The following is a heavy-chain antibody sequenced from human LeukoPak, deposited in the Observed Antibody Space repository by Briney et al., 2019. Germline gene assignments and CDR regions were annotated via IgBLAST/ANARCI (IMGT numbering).Heavy chain of an antibody. D-gene: IGHD6-19*01. V-gene: IGHV4-34*01. CDR3: ARTSGYSSGWYLYYYMDV. Sequence: PLETLSLTCAVYGGSFSGYYWSWIRQPPGKGLEWIGEINHSGSTNYNPSLRSRVTISVDTSKNQFSLKLSSVTAADTAVYYCARTSGYSSGWYLYYYMDVWGKGTTVTVSS. CDR2: INHSGST. J-gene: IGHJ6*03. CDR1: GGSFSGYY.